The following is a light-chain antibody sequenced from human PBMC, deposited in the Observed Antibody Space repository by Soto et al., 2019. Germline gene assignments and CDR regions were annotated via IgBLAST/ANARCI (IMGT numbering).Light chain of an antibody. J-gene: IGKJ1*01. Sequence: DIVMTQSPATLSVSPGGRVTVPCTASQSISSHVAWYQQRPGQAPRLLINAASSRATGAPDRISGSGSGTHFTLTISSLHPEDFATYYCQQSYSTPRTFGQGTKVDIK. CDR2: AAS. V-gene: IGKV3-15*01. CDR1: QSISSH. CDR3: QQSYSTPRT.